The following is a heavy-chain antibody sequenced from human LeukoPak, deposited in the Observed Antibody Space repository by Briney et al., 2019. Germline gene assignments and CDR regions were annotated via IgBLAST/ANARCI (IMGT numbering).Heavy chain of an antibody. CDR1: GGSFSGYY. V-gene: IGHV4-34*01. Sequence: SETLSLTCAVYGGSFSGYYWSWIRQPPGKGLEWIGEINHSGSSNYNPSLKSRVTISVDTSKNQFSLKLSSVTAADMAVYYCARAPSRYDVLTGYYGGWFDSWGQGTLVTVSS. CDR3: ARAPSRYDVLTGYYGGWFDS. CDR2: INHSGSS. D-gene: IGHD3-9*01. J-gene: IGHJ5*01.